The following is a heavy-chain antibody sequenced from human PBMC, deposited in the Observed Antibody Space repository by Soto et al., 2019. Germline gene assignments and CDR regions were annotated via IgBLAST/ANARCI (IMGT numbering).Heavy chain of an antibody. CDR3: AREGYPFDY. Sequence: PVGSLRLSCAASGFTFSGYGMHWVRQAPGKGLEWVSYISRSSSTIYYADSVKGRFTISRDNAKNSLYLQMNSLRDEDTAVYYCAREGYPFDYWGQGTLVTVSS. V-gene: IGHV3-48*02. D-gene: IGHD5-12*01. J-gene: IGHJ4*02. CDR2: ISRSSSTI. CDR1: GFTFSGYG.